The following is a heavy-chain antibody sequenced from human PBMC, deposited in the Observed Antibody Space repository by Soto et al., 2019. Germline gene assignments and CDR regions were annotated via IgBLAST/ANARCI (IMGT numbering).Heavy chain of an antibody. Sequence: PSETLSLTCAVYGGSFSGYYWSWIRQPPGKGLEWIGEINHSGSTNYNPSLKSRVTISVDTSKNQFSLKLSSVTAADTAVYYCAREGVVALGAFDIWGQGTMVTVSS. D-gene: IGHD2-15*01. CDR2: INHSGST. J-gene: IGHJ3*02. CDR1: GGSFSGYY. V-gene: IGHV4-34*01. CDR3: AREGVVALGAFDI.